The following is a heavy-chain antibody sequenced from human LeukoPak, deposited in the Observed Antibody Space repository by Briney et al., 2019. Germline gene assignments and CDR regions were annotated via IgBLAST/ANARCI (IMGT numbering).Heavy chain of an antibody. CDR1: GFTFSSYA. V-gene: IGHV3-23*01. Sequence: GSLRLSCAASGFTFSSYAMSWVRQAPGKGLEWVSAISGSGGSTYYADSVKGRFTISRDNSKNTLYLQMNSLRAEDTAVYYCARGRGPPYDAFDIWGQGTMVTVSS. CDR2: ISGSGGST. CDR3: ARGRGPPYDAFDI. J-gene: IGHJ3*02.